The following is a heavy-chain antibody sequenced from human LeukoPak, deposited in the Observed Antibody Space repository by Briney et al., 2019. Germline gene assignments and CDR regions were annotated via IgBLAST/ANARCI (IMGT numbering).Heavy chain of an antibody. D-gene: IGHD3-22*01. CDR1: EFTFNHYA. J-gene: IGHJ4*02. Sequence: GGSLRLSCAASEFTFNHYAMSWVRQAPGKGLEWVSSISGGGGSTYYADSVKGRFTISRDNSKNTLFLQMSSLTAGDTAVYYCAKSAYYDSSGFYREYYFEHWGQGTPVTVSS. CDR3: AKSAYYDSSGFYREYYFEH. CDR2: ISGGGGST. V-gene: IGHV3-23*01.